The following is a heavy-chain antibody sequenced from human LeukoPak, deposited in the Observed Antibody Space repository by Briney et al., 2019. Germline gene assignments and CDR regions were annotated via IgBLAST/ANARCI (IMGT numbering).Heavy chain of an antibody. D-gene: IGHD3-3*01. CDR3: ARDPKSYYDFWSGYGYFDY. CDR2: ISWNSGSI. J-gene: IGHJ4*02. V-gene: IGHV3-9*01. Sequence: GGSLRLSCAASGFTFDDYAMHWVRQAPGKGLEWVSGISWNSGSIGYVDSVKGRFTISRDNAKNSLYLQMNSLRAEDTAVYYCARDPKSYYDFWSGYGYFDYWGQGTLVTVSS. CDR1: GFTFDDYA.